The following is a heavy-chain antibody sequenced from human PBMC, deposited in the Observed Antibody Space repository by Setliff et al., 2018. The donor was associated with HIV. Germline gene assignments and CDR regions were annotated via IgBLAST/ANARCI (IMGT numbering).Heavy chain of an antibody. J-gene: IGHJ5*02. Sequence: KTSETLSLTCTVSGGSISSSSYYWGWIRQPPGKGLEWIGSIYYSGSTYYNPSLKCRVTISVDTSKNQFSLKLSSVTAADTAVYYCARDPVRPGYSSSWYVRWFDPWGQGTLVTVSS. V-gene: IGHV4-39*07. D-gene: IGHD6-13*01. CDR1: GGSISSSSYY. CDR2: IYYSGST. CDR3: ARDPVRPGYSSSWYVRWFDP.